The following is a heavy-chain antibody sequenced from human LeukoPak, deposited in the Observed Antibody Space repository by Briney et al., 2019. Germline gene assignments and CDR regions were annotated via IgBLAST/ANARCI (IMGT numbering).Heavy chain of an antibody. CDR2: ISGSGGST. V-gene: IGHV3-23*01. J-gene: IGHJ4*02. CDR3: ATSTAIMITFGGVIVDY. CDR1: GFTFSSYA. Sequence: PGGSLRLSCAASGFTFSSYAMSWVRQAPGKGLEWVSAISGSGGSTYYADSVKGRFTISRDNSKNTLYLQVNSLRAEDTAVYYCATSTAIMITFGGVIVDYWGQGTLVTVSS. D-gene: IGHD3-16*02.